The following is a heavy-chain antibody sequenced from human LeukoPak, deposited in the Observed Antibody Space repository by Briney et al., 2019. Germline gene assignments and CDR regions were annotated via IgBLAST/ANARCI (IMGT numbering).Heavy chain of an antibody. J-gene: IGHJ4*02. V-gene: IGHV3-48*02. CDR2: ISNRSSTI. D-gene: IGHD3-22*01. CDR3: ARGGSSGSRNFDY. CDR1: GFTFSSYS. Sequence: PGGSLRLSCAASGFTFSSYSMNWVRQAPGKGLEWVSYISNRSSTIYYADSVKGRFTISRDNAKNSLYLQMNSLRDEDTVVYYCARGGSSGSRNFDYWGQGTLVTVSS.